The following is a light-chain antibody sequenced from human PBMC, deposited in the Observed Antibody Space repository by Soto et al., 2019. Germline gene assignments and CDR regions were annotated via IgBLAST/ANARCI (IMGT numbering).Light chain of an antibody. CDR1: QSIGSY. Sequence: EIVLTQSPATLSLSPGESATLSCRASQSIGSYLAWYQQRPGQAPRLLIYDVSNRATGVPARFSGSGSGTDFTLSINSLEPEDFAVYYCQQRGNWPPITLGQGTRLEI. J-gene: IGKJ5*01. CDR2: DVS. CDR3: QQRGNWPPIT. V-gene: IGKV3-11*01.